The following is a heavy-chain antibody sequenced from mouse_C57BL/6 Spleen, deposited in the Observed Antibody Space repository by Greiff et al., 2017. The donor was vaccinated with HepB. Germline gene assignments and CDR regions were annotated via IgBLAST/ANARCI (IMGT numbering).Heavy chain of an antibody. CDR1: GFTFSSYA. Sequence: DVMLVESGGGLVKPGGSLKLSCAASGFTFSSYAMSWVRQTPEKRLEWVATISDGGSYTYYPDNVKGRFTISRDNAKNNLYLQMSHLKSEDTAMYYCARDPIYYDYYFDYWGQGTTLTVSS. D-gene: IGHD2-4*01. V-gene: IGHV5-4*01. CDR3: ARDPIYYDYYFDY. CDR2: ISDGGSYT. J-gene: IGHJ2*01.